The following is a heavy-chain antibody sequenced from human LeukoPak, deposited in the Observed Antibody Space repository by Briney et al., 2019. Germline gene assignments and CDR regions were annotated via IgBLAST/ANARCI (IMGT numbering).Heavy chain of an antibody. D-gene: IGHD3-22*01. CDR3: ARRRYYDGSGYLE. J-gene: IGHJ1*01. Sequence: SETLSLTCSVSGDSVRRSDSYWDWIRQPPGKGLEWIGTIYYSGRTYYSPSLKSRVTMSVDPSNNQFSLTLRPVTAADTAVYYCARRRYYDGSGYLEWGQGTLLSVSS. V-gene: IGHV4-39*01. CDR1: GDSVRRSDSY. CDR2: IYYSGRT.